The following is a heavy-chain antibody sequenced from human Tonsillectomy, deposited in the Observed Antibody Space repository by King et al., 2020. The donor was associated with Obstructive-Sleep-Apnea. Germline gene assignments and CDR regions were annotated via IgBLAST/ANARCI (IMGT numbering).Heavy chain of an antibody. J-gene: IGHJ4*02. CDR2: IRSDGSNK. D-gene: IGHD2-2*01. CDR3: AKHAEPADPYFDY. CDR1: GFTFSKTG. Sequence: VQLVESGGGVVQPGGSLRLSCAASGFTFSKTGMHWVRQAPGKGLEWVAFIRSDGSNKYYADSLKGRFTISRDNSKNTLYLQMNSLRPEDTAVYHCAKHAEPADPYFDYWGQGTLVTVSS. V-gene: IGHV3-30*02.